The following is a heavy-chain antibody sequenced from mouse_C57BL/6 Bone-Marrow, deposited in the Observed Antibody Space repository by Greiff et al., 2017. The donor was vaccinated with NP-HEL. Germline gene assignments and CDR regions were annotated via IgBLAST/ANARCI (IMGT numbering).Heavy chain of an antibody. CDR1: GFTFTDYY. V-gene: IGHV7-3*01. Sequence: EVQGVESGGGLVQPGGSLSLSCAASGFTFTDYYMSWVRQPPGKALEWLGFIRNKANGYTTEYSASVKGRFTISRDNSQIILYLQMNALRAEDSATYYCASSNLPWFAYWGQGTLVTVSA. CDR3: ASSNLPWFAY. CDR2: IRNKANGYTT. J-gene: IGHJ3*01.